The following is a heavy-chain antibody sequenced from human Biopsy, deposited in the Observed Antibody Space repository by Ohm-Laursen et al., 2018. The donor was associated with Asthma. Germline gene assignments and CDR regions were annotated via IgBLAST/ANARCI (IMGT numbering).Heavy chain of an antibody. V-gene: IGHV4-59*01. D-gene: IGHD2-15*01. CDR2: IHYSGST. J-gene: IGHJ4*02. CDR3: AGFCSGGNCPDH. CDR1: GVSIRSYY. Sequence: ETLSLTCTVSGVSIRSYYWTWIRQPPGKGLEWIGNIHYSGSTYSNPSLKSRVTISVDASKKQISLRLSSVIAADTAVYYCAGFCSGGNCPDHWGQGILVTVSS.